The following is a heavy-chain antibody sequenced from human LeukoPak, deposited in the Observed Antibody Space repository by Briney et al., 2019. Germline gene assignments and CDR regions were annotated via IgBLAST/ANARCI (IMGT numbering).Heavy chain of an antibody. J-gene: IGHJ5*02. CDR2: ISAYNGKT. V-gene: IGHV1-18*01. CDR1: GYTFTSYG. CDR3: ERYDFWSGYSNWFDP. D-gene: IGHD3-3*01. Sequence: ASVKVSYKASGYTFTSYGISWVRQAPGHGLEWMGLISAYNGKTNYPQNLQGRVTITTDTSTSTAYMELRSLRSDDTAVYYCERYDFWSGYSNWFDPWGQGTLVTVSS.